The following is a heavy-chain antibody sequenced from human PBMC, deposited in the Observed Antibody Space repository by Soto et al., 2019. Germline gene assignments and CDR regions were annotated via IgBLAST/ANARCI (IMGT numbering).Heavy chain of an antibody. CDR2: LCNTGSTI. CDR3: ARGTMTAVSKTDS. J-gene: IGHJ4*02. D-gene: IGHD4-17*01. V-gene: IGHV3-48*01. Sequence: EVQLVESGGGLVQPGGSLRLSCAASGFTFTTYNMNWVRLAPGKGLEWLSYLCNTGSTIYYADSVKGRFTIARDNAKNSLYLQMSGLRVEDTAVYYCARGTMTAVSKTDSWGQGALVTVSS. CDR1: GFTFTTYN.